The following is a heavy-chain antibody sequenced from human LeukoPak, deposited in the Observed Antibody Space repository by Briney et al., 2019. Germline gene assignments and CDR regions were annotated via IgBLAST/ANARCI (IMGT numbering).Heavy chain of an antibody. J-gene: IGHJ4*02. Sequence: GGSLRLSCAASGFTFSLYSMNWVRQAPGKGLEWVSSITSSSSYMYYADSVKGRFTISRDNAKNSLYLQMSSLRAEDTAVYYCARDSYYYGSGSYFFDYWGQGTLVTVSS. CDR2: ITSSSSYM. CDR3: ARDSYYYGSGSYFFDY. D-gene: IGHD3-10*01. V-gene: IGHV3-21*01. CDR1: GFTFSLYS.